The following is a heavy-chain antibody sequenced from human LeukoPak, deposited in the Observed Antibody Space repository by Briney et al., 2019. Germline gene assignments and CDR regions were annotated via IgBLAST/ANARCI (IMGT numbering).Heavy chain of an antibody. J-gene: IGHJ4*02. D-gene: IGHD3-3*01. Sequence: ASVKVSCKASEGTFSSYAISWVRQAPGQGLEWMGWISAYNGNTNYAQKLQGRVTMTTDTSTSTAYMELRSLRSDDTAVYYCALRHDFWSGYDYWGQGTLVTVSS. CDR3: ALRHDFWSGYDY. V-gene: IGHV1-18*01. CDR2: ISAYNGNT. CDR1: EGTFSSYA.